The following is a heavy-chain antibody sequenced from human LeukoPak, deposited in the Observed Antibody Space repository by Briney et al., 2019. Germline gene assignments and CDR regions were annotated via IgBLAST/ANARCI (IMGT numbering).Heavy chain of an antibody. Sequence: LPGESLRLSCAGSRFTFSSYWVHWVRQAPGKGLVWVSHINPDGSSTSYADSVKGRFTISRGNAKNTLYLEMNSLRAEDSAVYYCARGIPTAPRSALEVWGQGTMVTVSS. V-gene: IGHV3-74*01. CDR3: ARGIPTAPRSALEV. D-gene: IGHD2-2*01. J-gene: IGHJ3*01. CDR2: INPDGSST. CDR1: RFTFSSYW.